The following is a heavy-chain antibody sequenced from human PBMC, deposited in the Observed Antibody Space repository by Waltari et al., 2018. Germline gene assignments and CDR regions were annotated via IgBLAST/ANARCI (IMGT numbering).Heavy chain of an antibody. D-gene: IGHD4-17*01. CDR1: GFTFSSYW. Sequence: EVQMVESRGGLVQPGGSLRLSCAASGFTFSSYWMTWVRQAPGKGLEWVANIKQDGSGDYDVDSVKGRFTISRDDAKNSLYLQMNSLRNEDTAVYFCARVFVYGANSGKRPMDVWGKGTTVTVSS. V-gene: IGHV3-7*01. CDR3: ARVFVYGANSGKRPMDV. J-gene: IGHJ6*03. CDR2: IKQDGSGD.